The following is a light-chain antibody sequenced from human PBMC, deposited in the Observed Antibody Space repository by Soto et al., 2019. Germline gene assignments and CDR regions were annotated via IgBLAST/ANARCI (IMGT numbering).Light chain of an antibody. CDR2: EVS. Sequence: SVLPQPPSASGSLGQSVTISCTGTSSDVGGYNFVSWFQQRPGEAPKLLIYEVSNRPSGVPDRFSGSKSGNTASLTVSGLQADDEADYYCCSFAGSGYVFGSGTKVTVL. V-gene: IGLV2-8*01. J-gene: IGLJ1*01. CDR3: CSFAGSGYV. CDR1: SSDVGGYNF.